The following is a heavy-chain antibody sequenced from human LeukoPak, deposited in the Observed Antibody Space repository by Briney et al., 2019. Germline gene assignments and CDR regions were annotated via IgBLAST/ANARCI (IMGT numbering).Heavy chain of an antibody. CDR3: AKEQRGSYRPFYFDY. CDR1: GFTFSSYT. D-gene: IGHD3-16*02. J-gene: IGHJ4*02. CDR2: ISHDGGNK. V-gene: IGHV3-30*04. Sequence: GGSLRLSCAASGFTFSSYTMHWVRQAPGKGLEWVAFISHDGGNKFSADSVKGRFSISRDNSKDTLYLQMNSLRAGDTAVYYCAKEQRGSYRPFYFDYWGQGALVTVSS.